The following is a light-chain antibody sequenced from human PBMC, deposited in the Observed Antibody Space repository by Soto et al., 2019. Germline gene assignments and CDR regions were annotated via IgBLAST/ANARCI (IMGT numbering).Light chain of an antibody. Sequence: QSVLTQPPSVSAAPGQRVTISCSGSSSNIGSNYVSWYQQLPGTAPKLLIYDNYKRPSGIPDRFSGSTSGTSATLAIAGLQAEDEADYYCDSWDNSLSLVLFGGGTKLTVL. CDR2: DNY. V-gene: IGLV1-51*01. CDR1: SSNIGSNY. J-gene: IGLJ2*01. CDR3: DSWDNSLSLVL.